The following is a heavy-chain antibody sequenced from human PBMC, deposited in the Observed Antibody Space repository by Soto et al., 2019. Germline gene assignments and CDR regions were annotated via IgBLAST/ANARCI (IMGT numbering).Heavy chain of an antibody. CDR3: AAGRFLEWLLSPMDV. D-gene: IGHD3-3*01. J-gene: IGHJ6*03. CDR2: IVVGSGNT. V-gene: IGHV1-58*02. CDR1: GFTFTSSA. Sequence: SVKVSCKASGFTFTSSAMQWVRQARGQRLEWIGWIVVGSGNTNYAQKFQERVTITRDMSTSTAYTELSSLRSEDTAVYYCAAGRFLEWLLSPMDVWGKGTTVTVS.